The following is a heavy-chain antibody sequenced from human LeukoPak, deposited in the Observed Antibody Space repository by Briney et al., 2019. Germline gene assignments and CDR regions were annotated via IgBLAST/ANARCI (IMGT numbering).Heavy chain of an antibody. J-gene: IGHJ4*02. Sequence: GGSLRLSCAASGFIIISYRMSWVRQAPGKGLEWVANIKQDGSEKYYVDSVKGRFTISRDNAKNSLDLQMNSLRAEDTAMYYCAKGNEYDFWTGSYFDYWGQGILVTVSS. CDR3: AKGNEYDFWTGSYFDY. V-gene: IGHV3-7*01. CDR1: GFIIISYR. CDR2: IKQDGSEK. D-gene: IGHD3/OR15-3a*01.